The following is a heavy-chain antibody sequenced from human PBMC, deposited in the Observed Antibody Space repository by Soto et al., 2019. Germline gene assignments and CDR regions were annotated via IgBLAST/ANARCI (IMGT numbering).Heavy chain of an antibody. CDR3: ARAGSSIYMEG. D-gene: IGHD6-13*01. V-gene: IGHV3-9*01. Sequence: RLSCAASGFTFDDYAMHWVRQAPGKGLEWVSGISWNSGSIGYADSVKGRFTISRDKAKNSLYLQMKSLRAEDTALYYCARAGSSIYMEGWGKGTKVTVSS. J-gene: IGHJ6*03. CDR1: GFTFDDYA. CDR2: ISWNSGSI.